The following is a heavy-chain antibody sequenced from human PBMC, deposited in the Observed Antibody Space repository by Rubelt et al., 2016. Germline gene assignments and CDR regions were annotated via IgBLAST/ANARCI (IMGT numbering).Heavy chain of an antibody. J-gene: IGHJ4*02. V-gene: IGHV1-69*01. CDR1: TFSSYA. Sequence: TFSSYAISWVRQAPGQGFEWMGGIIPIFGTANYAQKFQGRVTITADESTSTAYMELSSLRSEDTAVYYCARKSYGDTGYYFDYWGQGTLVTVSS. CDR2: IIPIFGTA. D-gene: IGHD4-17*01. CDR3: ARKSYGDTGYYFDY.